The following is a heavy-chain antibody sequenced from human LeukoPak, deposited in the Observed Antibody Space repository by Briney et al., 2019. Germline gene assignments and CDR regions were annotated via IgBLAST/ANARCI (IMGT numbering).Heavy chain of an antibody. J-gene: IGHJ4*02. CDR3: ARSGGYDILTGYPLYYFDY. CDR2: ISYGGSNT. D-gene: IGHD3-9*01. Sequence: GGSLRLSCAASGFTFSSSALHWVRQAPGKGLEWVAVISYGGSNTYYADSVKGRFTISRDNSKNTLYLQMNRLRAEDTAVYYCARSGGYDILTGYPLYYFDYWGQGTLVTVSS. CDR1: GFTFSSSA. V-gene: IGHV3-30*04.